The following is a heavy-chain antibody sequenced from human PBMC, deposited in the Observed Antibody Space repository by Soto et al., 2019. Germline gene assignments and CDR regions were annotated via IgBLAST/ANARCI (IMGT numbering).Heavy chain of an antibody. CDR1: GGSFSGYY. CDR3: ARGSRGGSYYRY. Sequence: QVQLQQWGAGLLKPSESLSLTCAVYGGSFSGYYWSWIRQPPGKGLEWIGEINHSGSTSDNPSLKSRVTISIDTSKNQFSLKLSSVTAADTAVYYCARGSRGGSYYRYWGQGTLVTVSS. CDR2: INHSGST. V-gene: IGHV4-34*01. J-gene: IGHJ4*02. D-gene: IGHD1-26*01.